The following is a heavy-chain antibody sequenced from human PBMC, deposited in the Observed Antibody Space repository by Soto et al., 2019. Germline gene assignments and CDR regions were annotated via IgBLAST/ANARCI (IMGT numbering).Heavy chain of an antibody. J-gene: IGHJ6*02. CDR2: IVVGSGNT. V-gene: IGHV1-58*01. D-gene: IGHD6-6*01. Sequence: GASVKVCCKASGFTFTSSAVQWVRQARGQRLEWIGWIVVGSGNTNYAQKFQERVTITRDMSTSTAYMELSSLRSEDTAVYYCAAASSNYYYYGMDVWGHRTTVTVSS. CDR3: AAASSNYYYYGMDV. CDR1: GFTFTSSA.